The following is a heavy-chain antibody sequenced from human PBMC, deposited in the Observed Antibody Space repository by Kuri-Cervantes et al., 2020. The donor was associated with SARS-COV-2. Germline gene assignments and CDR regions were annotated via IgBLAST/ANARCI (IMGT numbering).Heavy chain of an antibody. Sequence: GESLKISCAASGFTFSDYYITRIRQAPGKGLEWVSAISGSGGSTYYADSVKGRFTISRDNAKNSLYLQMNSLRAEDTAVYYCARERYSYGLAWEPFDYWGQGTLVTVSS. CDR3: ARERYSYGLAWEPFDY. D-gene: IGHD5-18*01. J-gene: IGHJ4*02. CDR1: GFTFSDYY. V-gene: IGHV3-11*04. CDR2: ISGSGGST.